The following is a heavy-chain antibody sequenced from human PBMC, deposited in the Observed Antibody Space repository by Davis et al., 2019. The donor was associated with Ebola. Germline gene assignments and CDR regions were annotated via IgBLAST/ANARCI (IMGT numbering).Heavy chain of an antibody. J-gene: IGHJ4*02. CDR2: IYSGGST. V-gene: IGHV3-53*01. CDR3: ASGPTTF. CDR1: GFTVSSNY. D-gene: IGHD1-1*01. Sequence: GESLKISCEASGFTVSSNYMSWVRQAPGKGLEWVSLIYSGGSTYYADSVKGRFTISRDNSKNTLYLQMNSLRAEDTAVYYCASGPTTFWGQGTLVTVSS.